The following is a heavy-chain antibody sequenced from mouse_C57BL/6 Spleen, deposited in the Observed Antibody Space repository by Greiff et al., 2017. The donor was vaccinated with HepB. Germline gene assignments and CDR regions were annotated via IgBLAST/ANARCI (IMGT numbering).Heavy chain of an antibody. CDR1: GFNIKDYY. Sequence: VQLQQSGAELVKPGASVKLSCTASGFNIKDYYMHWVKQRTEQGLEWIGRIDPEDGETKYAPKFQGKATITADTSANTAYLHISSLKSEDTAVYSFAYYYCSRGSYFDYWGQGTTLTVSS. J-gene: IGHJ2*01. CDR3: AYYYCSRGSYFDY. CDR2: IDPEDGET. D-gene: IGHD1-1*01. V-gene: IGHV14-2*01.